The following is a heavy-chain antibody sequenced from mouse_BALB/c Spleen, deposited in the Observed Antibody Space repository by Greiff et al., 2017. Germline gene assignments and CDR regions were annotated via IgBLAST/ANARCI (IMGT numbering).Heavy chain of an antibody. Sequence: QVQLKQSGAELAKPGASVKMSCKASGYTFTSYWMHWVKQRPGQGLEWIGYINPSTGYTEYNQKFKDKATLTADKSSSTAYMQLSSLTSEDSAVYYCARGGNYEAMDYWGQGTSVTVSS. J-gene: IGHJ4*01. D-gene: IGHD2-1*01. CDR2: INPSTGYT. CDR3: ARGGNYEAMDY. CDR1: GYTFTSYW. V-gene: IGHV1-7*01.